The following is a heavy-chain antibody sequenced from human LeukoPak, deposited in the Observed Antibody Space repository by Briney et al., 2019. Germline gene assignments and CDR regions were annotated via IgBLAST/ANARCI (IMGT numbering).Heavy chain of an antibody. CDR3: ARRFGSGTSY. CDR1: GITFSTMD. V-gene: IGHV3-48*03. J-gene: IGHJ4*02. D-gene: IGHD3-10*01. Sequence: PGGSLRLSCAASGITFSTMDMNWVRQAPGKGLEWVSYMSSSGSTIFCADSVRGRFTISRDNAKNSLYLQMDSLRAEDTAVYYCARRFGSGTSYWGQGTLVTVSS. CDR2: MSSSGSTI.